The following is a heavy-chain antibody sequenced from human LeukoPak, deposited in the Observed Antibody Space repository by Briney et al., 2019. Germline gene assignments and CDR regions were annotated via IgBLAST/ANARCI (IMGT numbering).Heavy chain of an antibody. Sequence: GGSLRLSCAASGFTFSSYWMSWVRQAPGKGLEWVANIKKDGSEKYYVDSLKGRFTISRDNAKNSLYLQMNRLRAEDTAFYHCARVKGEGAHIDYWGQGTLVTVSS. CDR3: ARVKGEGAHIDY. CDR1: GFTFSSYW. CDR2: IKKDGSEK. J-gene: IGHJ4*02. V-gene: IGHV3-7*03. D-gene: IGHD1-26*01.